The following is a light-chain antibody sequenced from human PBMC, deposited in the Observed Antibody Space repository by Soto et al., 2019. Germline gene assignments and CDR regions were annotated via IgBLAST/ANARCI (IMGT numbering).Light chain of an antibody. Sequence: EIVLTQSPGTLSLSPGERATLSCRASQSVSGSYLAWYQQKPGQAPRLLIYAASSRATGIPDRFSGGVSGTDFTLTISRLEPEDFAMYYCQQYGSSPLTFGGGTKVEIK. CDR1: QSVSGSY. CDR3: QQYGSSPLT. CDR2: AAS. J-gene: IGKJ4*01. V-gene: IGKV3-20*01.